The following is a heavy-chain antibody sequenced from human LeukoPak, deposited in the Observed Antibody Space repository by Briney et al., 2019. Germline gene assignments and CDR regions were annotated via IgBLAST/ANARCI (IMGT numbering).Heavy chain of an antibody. CDR3: ARGGAATGRFEY. Sequence: PGGSLRLSCAASGFTFSSYAMTWIRQAPGKGLEWVSYISGPGSTIYYADSVKGRFTISRDNAKNSLYLQMNSLRAEDTAVYYCARGGAATGRFEYWGQGTLVTVSS. CDR1: GFTFSSYA. CDR2: ISGPGSTI. V-gene: IGHV3-48*04. J-gene: IGHJ4*02. D-gene: IGHD1-26*01.